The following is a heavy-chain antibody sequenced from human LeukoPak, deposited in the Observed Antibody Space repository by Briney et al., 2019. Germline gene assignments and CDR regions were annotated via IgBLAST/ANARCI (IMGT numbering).Heavy chain of an antibody. D-gene: IGHD2-8*01. CDR3: ARDTVNGPFVISLDY. J-gene: IGHJ4*02. CDR2: ISSDGHVE. Sequence: PSGGSLRLSGAASGFTFSSYEMNGVRQAPGKGREWVSHISSDGHVERYVDSVRGRFSMSRDNAKDLLFLQMDGLRAEDTAVYYCARDTVNGPFVISLDYWGQGALVTVSS. CDR1: GFTFSSYE. V-gene: IGHV3-48*03.